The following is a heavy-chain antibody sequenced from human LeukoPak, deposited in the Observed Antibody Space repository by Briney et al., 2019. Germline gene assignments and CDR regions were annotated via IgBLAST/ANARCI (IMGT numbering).Heavy chain of an antibody. CDR1: GFTFSSYA. CDR2: ISGSGGST. J-gene: IGHJ4*02. CDR3: ARVPGYSSSWFDY. Sequence: GGSLRLSWAASGFTFSSYAMSWVRQAPGKGLEWVSAISGSGGSTYYAASVKGRFTISRDNSKNTLYLQMNSLRAEDTAVYYCARVPGYSSSWFDYWGQGTLVTVSA. V-gene: IGHV3-23*01. D-gene: IGHD6-13*01.